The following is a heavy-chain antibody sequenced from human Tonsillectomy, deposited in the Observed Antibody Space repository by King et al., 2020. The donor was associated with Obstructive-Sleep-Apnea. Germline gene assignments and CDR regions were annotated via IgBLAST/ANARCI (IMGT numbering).Heavy chain of an antibody. V-gene: IGHV4-38-2*02. CDR1: GYSISSGYY. CDR2: IYHSGTT. CDR3: ARDRGDYDILPGYYNGHNWFDP. J-gene: IGHJ5*02. D-gene: IGHD3-9*01. Sequence: VQLQESGPGLVKPSETLSLTCTVSGYSISSGYYWGWIRQPPGKGLEWIGSIYHSGTTYHNPSLKSRVTLSEDTSKNQFSLKLSSVTAADTAVYYCARDRGDYDILPGYYNGHNWFDPWGQGTLVTVSS.